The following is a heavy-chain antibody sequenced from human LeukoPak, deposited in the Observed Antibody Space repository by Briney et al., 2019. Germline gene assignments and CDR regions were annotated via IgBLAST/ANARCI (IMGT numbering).Heavy chain of an antibody. J-gene: IGHJ4*02. CDR2: INAGNGNT. CDR1: GYTFTSYA. D-gene: IGHD3-22*01. V-gene: IGHV1-3*01. Sequence: ASVKVSCKASGYTFTSYAMHWVRQAPGQRLEWMGWINAGNGNTKYSQKFQGRVTITRDTSASTAYMELSSLRSEDTAVYYCARDLDPYYDSSGYYPSDYWGQGTLVTVSS. CDR3: ARDLDPYYDSSGYYPSDY.